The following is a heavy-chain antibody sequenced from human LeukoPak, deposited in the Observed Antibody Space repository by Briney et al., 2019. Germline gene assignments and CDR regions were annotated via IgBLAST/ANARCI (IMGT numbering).Heavy chain of an antibody. J-gene: IGHJ6*02. CDR1: GYTFTSYG. V-gene: IGHV1-18*01. D-gene: IGHD3-10*01. CDR3: ARDELRYYYYGMDV. Sequence: GASVKVSCTASGYTFTSYGISWVRQAPGQGLEWMGWISAYNGNTNYAQKLQGRVTMTTDTSTSTAYMELRSLRSDDTAVYYCARDELRYYYYGMDVWGQGTTVTVSS. CDR2: ISAYNGNT.